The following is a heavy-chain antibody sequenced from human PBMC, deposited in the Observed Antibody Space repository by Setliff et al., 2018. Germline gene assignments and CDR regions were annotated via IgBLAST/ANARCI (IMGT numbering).Heavy chain of an antibody. CDR3: ARSFSRSEKFLLDY. V-gene: IGHV4-30-4*08. Sequence: PSETLSLTCTVSGGSISSGDYYWSWIRQPPGKGLEWIGYIYSSGSTYYNPSLKSRVSISMDTSKNQFSLKVSSVTAADTAVYYCARSFSRSEKFLLDYWGQGALVTVSS. D-gene: IGHD2-15*01. CDR1: GGSISSGDYY. CDR2: IYSSGST. J-gene: IGHJ4*02.